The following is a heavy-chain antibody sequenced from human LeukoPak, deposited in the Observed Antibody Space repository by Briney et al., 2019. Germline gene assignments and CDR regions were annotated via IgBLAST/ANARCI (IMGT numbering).Heavy chain of an antibody. Sequence: GGSLRLSCAVSGFTFSNYVIHWVRQAPGKGLEWVAFISYDGSSKYYADSVKGRFTISRDNSQNTLDLQMNSLRAEDTAVYYCARDLSERYSTDYWGQGTLVTVSS. J-gene: IGHJ4*02. D-gene: IGHD1-26*01. CDR1: GFTFSNYV. V-gene: IGHV3-30-3*01. CDR3: ARDLSERYSTDY. CDR2: ISYDGSSK.